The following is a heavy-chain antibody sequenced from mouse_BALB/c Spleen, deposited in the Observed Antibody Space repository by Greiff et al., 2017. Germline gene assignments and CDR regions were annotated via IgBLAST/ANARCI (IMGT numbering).Heavy chain of an antibody. CDR1: GFTFSDYY. V-gene: IGHV5-4*02. J-gene: IGHJ3*01. D-gene: IGHD2-10*02. CDR3: AREEKYGNHAWFAY. Sequence: EVQGVESGGGLVKPGGSLKLSCAASGFTFSDYYMYWVRQTPEKRLEWVATISDGGSYTYYPDSVKGRFTISRDNAKNNLYLQMSSLKSEDTAMYYCAREEKYGNHAWFAYWGQGTLVTVSA. CDR2: ISDGGSYT.